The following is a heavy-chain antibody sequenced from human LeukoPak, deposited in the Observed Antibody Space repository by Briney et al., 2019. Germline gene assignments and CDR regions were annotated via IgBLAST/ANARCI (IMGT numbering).Heavy chain of an antibody. V-gene: IGHV3-74*01. Sequence: GGSLRLSCAASGFTFSSYWMHWVRQAPGKGLVWVSRINSDGSSTSYADSVKGRFTISRDNAKNTLYLQMNSLRAEDTAVYYCARAFPVTMVRGVTLFDYWGQGSLVTVSS. CDR1: GFTFSSYW. J-gene: IGHJ4*02. CDR2: INSDGSST. CDR3: ARAFPVTMVRGVTLFDY. D-gene: IGHD3-10*01.